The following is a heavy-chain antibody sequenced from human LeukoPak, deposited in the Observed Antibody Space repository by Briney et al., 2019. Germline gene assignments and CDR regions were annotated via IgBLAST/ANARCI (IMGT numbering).Heavy chain of an antibody. Sequence: PGGSLRLSCAASGFTFSSYSMNWVRQAPGKGLEWVSYISSSSSTIYYADSVKGRFTISRDNAKNSLYLQMNSLRAEDTAVYYCARDLKGNQLLYGKRYYYYYMDVWGKGTTVTVSS. J-gene: IGHJ6*03. CDR2: ISSSSSTI. V-gene: IGHV3-48*01. CDR1: GFTFSSYS. CDR3: ARDLKGNQLLYGKRYYYYYMDV. D-gene: IGHD2-2*02.